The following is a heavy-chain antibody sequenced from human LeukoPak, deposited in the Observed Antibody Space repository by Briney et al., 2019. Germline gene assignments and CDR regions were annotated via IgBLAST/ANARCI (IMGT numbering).Heavy chain of an antibody. J-gene: IGHJ3*02. D-gene: IGHD5-18*01. CDR1: GGTFSSYA. CDR2: IIPIFGTA. Sequence: SVKVSCKASGGTFSSYAISWVRQAPGQGLEWMGGIIPIFGTANYAQKFQGRVTITADESTSTAYTELSSLRSEDTVVYYCARGVQLHAFDIWGQGTMVTVSS. V-gene: IGHV1-69*01. CDR3: ARGVQLHAFDI.